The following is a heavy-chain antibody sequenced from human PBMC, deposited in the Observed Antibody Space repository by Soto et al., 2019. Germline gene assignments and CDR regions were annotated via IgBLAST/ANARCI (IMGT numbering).Heavy chain of an antibody. CDR1: GFTFSSYG. Sequence: QVQLVESGGGVVQPGRSLRLSCAASGFTFSSYGMHWVRQAPGKGLEWVAVISYDGSYKYYADSVKGRFTISRDNSKNTLYLQMNSLRAEDAAVYYCAKGGGVVVQYYFDYWGQGTLVTVSS. J-gene: IGHJ4*02. CDR2: ISYDGSYK. V-gene: IGHV3-30*18. D-gene: IGHD3-22*01. CDR3: AKGGGVVVQYYFDY.